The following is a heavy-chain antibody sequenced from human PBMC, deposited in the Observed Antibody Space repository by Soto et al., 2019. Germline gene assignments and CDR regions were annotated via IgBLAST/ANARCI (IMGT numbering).Heavy chain of an antibody. D-gene: IGHD2-2*01. J-gene: IGHJ4*02. CDR2: IDPSDSYT. Sequence: PGESLKISCKGSGYSFTSYWISWVRQMPGKGLEWMGRIDPSDSYTIYSPSFQGHVTISADKSIITAYLQWSSLKASDTVLYYCARQREAYCSIGRCPFDYWGQGSLVTVAS. CDR1: GYSFTSYW. V-gene: IGHV5-10-1*01. CDR3: ARQREAYCSIGRCPFDY.